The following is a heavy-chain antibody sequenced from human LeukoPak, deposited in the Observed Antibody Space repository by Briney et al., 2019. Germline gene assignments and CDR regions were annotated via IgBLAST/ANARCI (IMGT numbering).Heavy chain of an antibody. CDR1: GFTFSSYA. Sequence: TGGSLRLSCAASGFTFSSYAMHWVRQAPGKGLEWVAVISYDGSNKYYADSVKGRFTISRDNSKNTLYLQMNSLRAEDTAVYYCAKDHSGYDYYFDYWGQGTLVTVSS. CDR2: ISYDGSNK. V-gene: IGHV3-30-3*01. D-gene: IGHD5-12*01. J-gene: IGHJ4*02. CDR3: AKDHSGYDYYFDY.